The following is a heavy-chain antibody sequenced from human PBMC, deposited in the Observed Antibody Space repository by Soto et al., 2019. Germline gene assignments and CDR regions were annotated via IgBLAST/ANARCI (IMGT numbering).Heavy chain of an antibody. CDR2: IYDSGST. D-gene: IGHD1-26*01. Sequence: QVQLQESGPGLVKPSQTLSLTCTVSGGSISSGGYYWSWIRQHPGKGLEWIGYIYDSGSTYYNPSLKSRVTISVDTSKNQSSLKMSSVPAADTAVYYCARDPGSYWGFDYWGQGTLVTVSS. V-gene: IGHV4-31*03. CDR1: GGSISSGGYY. J-gene: IGHJ4*02. CDR3: ARDPGSYWGFDY.